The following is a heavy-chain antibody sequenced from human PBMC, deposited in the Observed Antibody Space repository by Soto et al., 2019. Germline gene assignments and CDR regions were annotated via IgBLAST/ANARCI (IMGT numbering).Heavy chain of an antibody. CDR3: AKTRVADSVYYFYH. V-gene: IGHV3-11*03. Sequence: PGGSLRLSCAASGFSFGDSYMSWIRQSAGKGLEWLSYISGGSSYTKYAESVKGRFTISRDNARRSLFLQVNGLRADDTAIYYCAKTRVADSVYYFYHWGQETMVTVPS. J-gene: IGHJ4*02. D-gene: IGHD3-3*01. CDR1: GFSFGDSY. CDR2: ISGGSSYT.